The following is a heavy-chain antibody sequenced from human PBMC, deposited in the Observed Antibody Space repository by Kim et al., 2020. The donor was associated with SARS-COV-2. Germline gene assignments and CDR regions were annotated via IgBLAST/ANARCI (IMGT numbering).Heavy chain of an antibody. D-gene: IGHD6-13*01. CDR2: ISSSSSTI. V-gene: IGHV3-48*02. CDR3: AREGAGGIAAAVPVPVDY. J-gene: IGHJ4*02. Sequence: GGYLRLSCAASGFTFSSYSMNWVRQAPGKGLEWVSYISSSSSTIYYADSVKGRFTIARENAKNSLYLQMNSLRDEDTAVYYCAREGAGGIAAAVPVPVDYWGQGTLVTVSS. CDR1: GFTFSSYS.